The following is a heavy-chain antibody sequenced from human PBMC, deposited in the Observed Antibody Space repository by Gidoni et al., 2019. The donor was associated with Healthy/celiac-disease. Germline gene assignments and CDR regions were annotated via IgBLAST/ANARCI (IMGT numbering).Heavy chain of an antibody. D-gene: IGHD7-27*01. CDR2: IYYSGST. CDR3: ARLMGLGINFDY. Sequence: QLQLQESGPGLVKPSATLSLTCTVSGCSISSSSYYWGWIRQPPGKGLEWIGSIYYSGSTYYNPSLKSRVTISVDTSKNQFSLKLSSVTAADTAVYYCARLMGLGINFDYWGQGTLVTVSS. J-gene: IGHJ4*02. CDR1: GCSISSSSYY. V-gene: IGHV4-39*01.